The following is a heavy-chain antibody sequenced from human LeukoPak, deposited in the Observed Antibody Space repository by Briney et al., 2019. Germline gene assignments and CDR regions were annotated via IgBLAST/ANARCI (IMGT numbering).Heavy chain of an antibody. CDR2: ISWNSGSI. D-gene: IGHD4-17*01. Sequence: GGSLRLSCAASGFTFDDYAMHWVRQAPGKGLEWVSGISWNSGSIGYADSVKGRFTIPRDNAKNSLYLQMNSLRAEDTALYYCAKDCDGDALGAFDIWGQGTMVTVSS. CDR1: GFTFDDYA. CDR3: AKDCDGDALGAFDI. J-gene: IGHJ3*02. V-gene: IGHV3-9*01.